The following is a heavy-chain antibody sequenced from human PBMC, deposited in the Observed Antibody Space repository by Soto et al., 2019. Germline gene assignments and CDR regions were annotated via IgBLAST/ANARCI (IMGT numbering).Heavy chain of an antibody. Sequence: GGSLRLSCVVSGSTMRSYVMSWVRQAPGKGLEWVSVISDSGGNTYYGDFVKGRFSISRDDSKNTVHLQMDSLRVEDTAIYYCAKGTYSGTYIFDRWGQGTLGTVSS. CDR2: ISDSGGNT. CDR1: GSTMRSYV. D-gene: IGHD1-26*01. V-gene: IGHV3-23*01. CDR3: AKGTYSGTYIFDR. J-gene: IGHJ4*02.